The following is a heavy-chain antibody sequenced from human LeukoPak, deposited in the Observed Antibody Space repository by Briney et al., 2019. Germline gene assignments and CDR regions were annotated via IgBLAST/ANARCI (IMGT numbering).Heavy chain of an antibody. D-gene: IGHD1-26*01. CDR2: ISSSSSYI. CDR3: ARDQREPMPFSYYYYYYMDV. J-gene: IGHJ6*03. Sequence: GGSLRLSCAASEFTFSSYNMNWVRQAPGKGLEWVSSISSSSSYIYYADSVKGRFTISRDNAKNSLYLQMNSLRAEDTAVYYCARDQREPMPFSYYYYYYMDVWGKGTTVTVSS. CDR1: EFTFSSYN. V-gene: IGHV3-21*01.